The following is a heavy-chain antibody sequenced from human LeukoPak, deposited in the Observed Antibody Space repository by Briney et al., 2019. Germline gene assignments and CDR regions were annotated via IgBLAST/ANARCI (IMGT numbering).Heavy chain of an antibody. D-gene: IGHD6-13*01. CDR2: IRYDGSNK. Sequence: GGSLRLSCAASGFTFSTYGIHWVRQAPGKGLEWVAFIRYDGSNKNYADSVKGRFTISRDNSKNTLYLQMNSLRAEDTAVYYCAKDDPQVGQQHPPHLDYWGQGTLVTVSS. CDR3: AKDDPQVGQQHPPHLDY. V-gene: IGHV3-30*02. J-gene: IGHJ4*02. CDR1: GFTFSTYG.